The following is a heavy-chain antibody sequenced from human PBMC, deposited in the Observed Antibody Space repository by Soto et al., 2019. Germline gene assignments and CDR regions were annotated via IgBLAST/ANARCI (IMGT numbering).Heavy chain of an antibody. CDR1: GFTFSSYG. V-gene: IGHV3-30*18. CDR2: ISFDGSNK. D-gene: IGHD2-2*01. J-gene: IGHJ4*02. Sequence: GGSLRLSCAASGFTFSSYGMHWVRQAPGKGLEWVAVISFDGSNKYYADSVKGRFTISRDNSKNTLYLQMNSLRAEDTAVYYCAKPSLYCSSTSCYFDYWGQGTLVTVSS. CDR3: AKPSLYCSSTSCYFDY.